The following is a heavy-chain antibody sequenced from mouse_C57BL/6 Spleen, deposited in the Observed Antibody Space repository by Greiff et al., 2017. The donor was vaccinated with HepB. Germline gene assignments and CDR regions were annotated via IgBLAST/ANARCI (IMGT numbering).Heavy chain of an antibody. V-gene: IGHV1-50*01. Sequence: VQLQQSGAELVKPGASVKLSCKASGYTFTSYWMQWVKQRPGQGLEWIGEIDPSDSYTNYNQKFKGKATLTVDTSSSTAYMQLSSLTSEDSAVYYCALRGPYYWYFDVWGTGTTVTVSS. CDR1: GYTFTSYW. J-gene: IGHJ1*03. CDR2: IDPSDSYT. CDR3: ALRGPYYWYFDV.